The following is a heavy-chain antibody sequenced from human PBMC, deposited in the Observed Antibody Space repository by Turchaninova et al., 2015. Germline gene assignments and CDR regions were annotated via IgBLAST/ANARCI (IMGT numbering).Heavy chain of an antibody. CDR3: ARDWNGSGRGMDV. V-gene: IGHV3-7*01. D-gene: IGHD3-10*01. CDR2: IKEEGSDK. CDR1: GFTFCRYW. Sequence: EVQLVESGGGSVPPGGSLRLSCGASGFTFCRYWMSWVRQAPGKGLEGVANIKEEGSDKYYVDSVKGRFTIARDNAKNSLYLQMDSLRAEDTAVYYCARDWNGSGRGMDVWGKGTTVTVSS. J-gene: IGHJ6*04.